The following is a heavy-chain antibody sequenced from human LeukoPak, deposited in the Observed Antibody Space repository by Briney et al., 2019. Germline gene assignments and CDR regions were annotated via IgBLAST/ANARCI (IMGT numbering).Heavy chain of an antibody. Sequence: GGSLRLSCAASGFTFSTYWKSWVRQAPGKGLEWVANIKQDGSEKYYMDSVKGRFTISRDNAKNSLYLQMNSLRAEDTAVYYCARAPDLDSSGYYYRFFQHWGQGTLVTVSS. J-gene: IGHJ1*01. D-gene: IGHD3-22*01. CDR3: ARAPDLDSSGYYYRFFQH. V-gene: IGHV3-7*05. CDR1: GFTFSTYW. CDR2: IKQDGSEK.